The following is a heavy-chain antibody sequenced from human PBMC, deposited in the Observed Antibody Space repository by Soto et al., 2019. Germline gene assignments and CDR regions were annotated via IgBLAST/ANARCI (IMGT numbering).Heavy chain of an antibody. J-gene: IGHJ6*02. V-gene: IGHV3-74*01. Sequence: GGSLRLSCAASGFTFSNYWMHWVRQVPGRGLVWVSRISHDGSGTSYADSVKGRFTISRDNAKNTVYLQMNSLRAEDTAVYYCARAYLGRLPRRADYYYAMDVWGRGTTVTVSS. CDR3: ARAYLGRLPRRADYYYAMDV. D-gene: IGHD1-26*01. CDR2: ISHDGSGT. CDR1: GFTFSNYW.